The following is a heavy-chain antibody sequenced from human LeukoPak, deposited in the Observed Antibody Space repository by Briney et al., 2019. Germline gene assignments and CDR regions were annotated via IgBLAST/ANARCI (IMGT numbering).Heavy chain of an antibody. J-gene: IGHJ6*02. CDR2: INPNSGGT. CDR3: ARVSLAKGYYYYGMDV. D-gene: IGHD2/OR15-2a*01. Sequence: ASVKVSCKASGYTFTGYYMHWVRQAPGQGLEWMGWINPNSGGTNYAQKFQGRVTMTRDTSISTAYKELSRLRSDDTAVYYCARVSLAKGYYYYGMDVWGQGTTVTVSS. V-gene: IGHV1-2*02. CDR1: GYTFTGYY.